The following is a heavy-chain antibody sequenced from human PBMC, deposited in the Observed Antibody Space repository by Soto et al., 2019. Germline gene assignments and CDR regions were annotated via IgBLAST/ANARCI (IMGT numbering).Heavy chain of an antibody. CDR2: ISGSGGST. J-gene: IGHJ4*02. CDR1: GFTFSSYA. D-gene: IGHD1-26*01. V-gene: IGHV3-23*01. CDR3: AKDPPSRIVGALGYFDY. Sequence: PGGSLRLSCAASGFTFSSYAMSWVRQAPGKGLEWVSAISGSGGSTYYADSVKGRFTISRDNSKNTLYLQMNSLRAEDTAVYYCAKDPPSRIVGALGYFDYWGQGTLVTVSS.